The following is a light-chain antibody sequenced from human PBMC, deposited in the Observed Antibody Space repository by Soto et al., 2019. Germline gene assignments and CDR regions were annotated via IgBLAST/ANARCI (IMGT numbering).Light chain of an antibody. V-gene: IGKV3-11*01. CDR3: QQRKDLLS. J-gene: IGKJ4*01. Sequence: EIVLTQSPATLSLSPGERATLSCRASQSVHSYLTWFQQKPGQAPRLLIYDASNRAAGIPARFSGSGSGTDFTLTISSLDPEDSAVYYCQQRKDLLSFGGGTKVEI. CDR1: QSVHSY. CDR2: DAS.